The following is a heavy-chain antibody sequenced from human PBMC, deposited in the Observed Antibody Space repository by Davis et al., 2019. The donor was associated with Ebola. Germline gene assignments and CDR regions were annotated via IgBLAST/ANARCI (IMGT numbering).Heavy chain of an antibody. CDR2: MNPNSGNT. V-gene: IGHV1-8*01. Sequence: AASVKVSCKASGYTFTSYDINWVRQATGQGLEWMGWMNPNSGNTGYAQKFQGRVTMTRNTSISTAYMELSSLRSEDTAVYYCATGVKSDGAFDYWGQGTLVTVSS. J-gene: IGHJ4*02. D-gene: IGHD4-17*01. CDR1: GYTFTSYD. CDR3: ATGVKSDGAFDY.